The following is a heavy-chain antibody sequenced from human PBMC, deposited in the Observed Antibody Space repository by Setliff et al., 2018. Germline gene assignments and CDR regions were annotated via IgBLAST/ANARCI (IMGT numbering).Heavy chain of an antibody. CDR3: ARRMWELRSDAFDI. V-gene: IGHV1-69*05. CDR2: IIPIFGST. J-gene: IGHJ3*02. D-gene: IGHD1-26*01. Sequence: SVKVSCKASGGTFSSYAISWVRQAPGQGLEWMGGIIPIFGSTSYAQKFQGRVTMTRDTSTSTVYMELSSLRSEDTAVYYCARRMWELRSDAFDIWGQGTMVTV. CDR1: GGTFSSYA.